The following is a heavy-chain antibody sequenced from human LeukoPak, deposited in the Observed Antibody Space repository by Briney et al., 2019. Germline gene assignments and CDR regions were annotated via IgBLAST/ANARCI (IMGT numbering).Heavy chain of an antibody. CDR1: GFTFNSYA. D-gene: IGHD2-21*02. Sequence: GGSLRLSCAASGFTFNSYAMYWVRQAPGKGLEWVSGIFGSGGSSHYADSVKGRFTISRDNSKNTLYLQMNSLRAEDTAVYYCAKGNTPVAYCGGDCYPLHYWGQGTLVTVSS. CDR3: AKGNTPVAYCGGDCYPLHY. J-gene: IGHJ4*02. V-gene: IGHV3-23*01. CDR2: IFGSGGSS.